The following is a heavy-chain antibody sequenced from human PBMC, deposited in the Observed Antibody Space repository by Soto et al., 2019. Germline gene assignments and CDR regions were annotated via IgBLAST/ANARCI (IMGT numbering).Heavy chain of an antibody. D-gene: IGHD6-6*01. CDR3: ARVVAARRGEGIGMDV. CDR1: GYSFTSYW. Sequence: GESLKISCKGSGYSFTSYWIGWVRQMPGKGLEWMGIIYPGDSDTRYSPSFQGQVTISADKSISTAYLQWSSLKASDTAMYYCARVVAARRGEGIGMDVWGKGTTVTVSS. V-gene: IGHV5-51*01. J-gene: IGHJ6*04. CDR2: IYPGDSDT.